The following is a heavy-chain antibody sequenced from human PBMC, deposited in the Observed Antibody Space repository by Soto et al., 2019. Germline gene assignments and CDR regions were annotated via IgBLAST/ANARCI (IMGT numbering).Heavy chain of an antibody. J-gene: IGHJ6*03. Sequence: EVQLVESGGGLVQPGGSLRLSCAASGFTFGNYWMYWVRQAPGKGLVWVSRINSDGSVSSYADSVKGRLTISRDNVKNTLYLQMASLGVEDTAVYYCARGDCVGGTCYSLAGSFYYYMDVWGKGTTVTVFS. CDR2: INSDGSVS. CDR1: GFTFGNYW. V-gene: IGHV3-74*01. CDR3: ARGDCVGGTCYSLAGSFYYYMDV. D-gene: IGHD2-15*01.